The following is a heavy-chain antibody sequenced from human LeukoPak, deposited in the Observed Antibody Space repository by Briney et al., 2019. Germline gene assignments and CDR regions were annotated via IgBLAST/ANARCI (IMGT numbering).Heavy chain of an antibody. D-gene: IGHD5-24*01. J-gene: IGHJ5*02. CDR3: ATDHSMANTAWWFDP. CDR1: GYTITNNY. V-gene: IGHV1-46*01. CDR2: INPSGTGT. Sequence: ASVKVSCKASGYTITNNYMHWVRQAPGQGLEWMGVINPSGTGTSYARKFQGRITMSRDTCTSTVYMELSSLRSEDTAFYYCATDHSMANTAWWFDPWGQGTLVTVSS.